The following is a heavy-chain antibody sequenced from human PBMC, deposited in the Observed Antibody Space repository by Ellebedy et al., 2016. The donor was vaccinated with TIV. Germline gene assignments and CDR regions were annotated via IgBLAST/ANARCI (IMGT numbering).Heavy chain of an antibody. CDR3: AKDLYGDYVVDY. J-gene: IGHJ4*02. Sequence: GESLKISCAASGFSFSGYAMSWVRQAPGKGLEWVSSISKSGSSTYYADSVKGRFTISRDNSKNTLYLQMNSLRAADTAVYYCAKDLYGDYVVDYWGQGTLVTVSS. D-gene: IGHD4-17*01. CDR2: ISKSGSST. CDR1: GFSFSGYA. V-gene: IGHV3-23*01.